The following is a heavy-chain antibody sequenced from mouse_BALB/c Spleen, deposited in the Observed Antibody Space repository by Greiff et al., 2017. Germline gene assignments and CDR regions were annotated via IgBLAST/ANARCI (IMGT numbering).Heavy chain of an antibody. CDR1: GFTFSSFG. V-gene: IGHV5-17*02. J-gene: IGHJ4*01. CDR2: ISSGSSTI. CDR3: ARSPDYYGSSYAMDY. D-gene: IGHD1-1*01. Sequence: EVQLVESGGGLVQPGGSRKLSCAASGFTFSSFGMHWVRQAPEKGLEWVAYISSGSSTIYYADTVKGRFTISRDNPKNTLFLQMTSLRSEDTAMYYCARSPDYYGSSYAMDYWGQGTSVTVSS.